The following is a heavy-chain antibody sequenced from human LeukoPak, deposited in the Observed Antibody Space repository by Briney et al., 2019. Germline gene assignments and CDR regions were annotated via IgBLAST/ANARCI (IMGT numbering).Heavy chain of an antibody. D-gene: IGHD3-9*01. Sequence: SETLSLTCTVSGGSISSYYWSWIRQPPGKGLEWIGYIYYSGSTNYNPSLKSRVTISVDTSKNQFSLKLSSVTAADTAVYYCAGDVWYFDWLSQPTYYGMDVWGQGTTVTVSS. CDR1: GGSISSYY. V-gene: IGHV4-59*01. J-gene: IGHJ6*02. CDR2: IYYSGST. CDR3: AGDVWYFDWLSQPTYYGMDV.